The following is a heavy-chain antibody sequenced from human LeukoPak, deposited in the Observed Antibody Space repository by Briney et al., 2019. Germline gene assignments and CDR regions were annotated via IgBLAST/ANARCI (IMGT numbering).Heavy chain of an antibody. Sequence: TAGGSLRLSFAASGFPFNNYTMNWVRQAPGKGLEWVSSISSSGSSMFYGDSVKGRPNISRDSAKTSLYLQMTSLRAEDTAVYYCARSFRERKCDFLGQGTLVTVS. CDR2: ISSSGSSM. D-gene: IGHD1-26*01. J-gene: IGHJ4*02. CDR1: GFPFNNYT. CDR3: ARSFRERKCDF. V-gene: IGHV3-21*03.